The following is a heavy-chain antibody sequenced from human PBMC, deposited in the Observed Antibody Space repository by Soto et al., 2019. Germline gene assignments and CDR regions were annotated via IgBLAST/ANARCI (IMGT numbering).Heavy chain of an antibody. J-gene: IGHJ5*02. CDR2: ISSSGSTI. D-gene: IGHD1-7*01. Sequence: GGSLRLSCAASGFTFSDYYMSWIRQAPGKGLEWVSYISSSGSTIYYADSVKGRFTISRDNAKNSLYLQMNSLGAEDTAVYYCARGYNWNYKVCFDPWGQGTLVTVSS. CDR3: ARGYNWNYKVCFDP. V-gene: IGHV3-11*01. CDR1: GFTFSDYY.